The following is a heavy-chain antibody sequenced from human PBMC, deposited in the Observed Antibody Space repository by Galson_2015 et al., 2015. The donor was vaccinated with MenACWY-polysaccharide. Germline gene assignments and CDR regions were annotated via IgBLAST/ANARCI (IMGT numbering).Heavy chain of an antibody. V-gene: IGHV3-23*01. CDR3: AISRGFSSGWKYFDY. J-gene: IGHJ4*02. Sequence: SLRLSCAASGFIFSSNAMSWVRQAPGKGLEWVSAISGSGDSTRYADFVEGRFTISRDASKNALYLQMSNLRAEDTALYYCAISRGFSSGWKYFDYWGQGTPVTVSS. CDR2: ISGSGDST. CDR1: GFIFSSNA. D-gene: IGHD6-19*01.